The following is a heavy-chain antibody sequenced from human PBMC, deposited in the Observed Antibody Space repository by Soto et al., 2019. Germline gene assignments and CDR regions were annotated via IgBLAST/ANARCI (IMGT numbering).Heavy chain of an antibody. CDR1: GGSISRGGYY. J-gene: IGHJ6*03. Sequence: QVQLQESGPGLVKPLQTLSLTCTVSGGSISRGGYYWSWIGQHPGKGLEWIGYIYYSGGTYYNPSLKSRVTISVDTSENQFSLRLGSVTAADTAVYYCARKDSGYADYMDVWGKGTTVTVSS. V-gene: IGHV4-31*03. CDR2: IYYSGGT. D-gene: IGHD5-12*01. CDR3: ARKDSGYADYMDV.